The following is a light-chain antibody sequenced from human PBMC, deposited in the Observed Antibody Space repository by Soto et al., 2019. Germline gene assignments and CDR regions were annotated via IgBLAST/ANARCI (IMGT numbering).Light chain of an antibody. CDR1: QDLSKF. V-gene: IGKV1-33*01. J-gene: IGKJ3*01. CDR3: QQYEDRPFT. CDR2: DAS. Sequence: DIQMTQSPSSLSASVGDRVSFTCQASQDLSKFLNWYQHKPGQAPSLLIYDASKSEFGVPSRFSGSGSGTDFTFTISRLQPEDFATYYCQQYEDRPFTVGPGTKVDLK.